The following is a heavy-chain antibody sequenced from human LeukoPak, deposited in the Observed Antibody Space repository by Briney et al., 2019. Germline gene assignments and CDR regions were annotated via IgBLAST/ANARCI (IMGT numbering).Heavy chain of an antibody. Sequence: GGSLRLSCAASGFTFSSYAMHWVRQAPGKGLEWVAVISYDGSNKYYADSVKGRFTISRDNSKNTLYLQMNSLRAEDTAVYYCARVVVATIDYWGQGTLVTVSS. CDR3: ARVVVATIDY. CDR1: GFTFSSYA. CDR2: ISYDGSNK. J-gene: IGHJ4*02. V-gene: IGHV3-30-3*01. D-gene: IGHD5-12*01.